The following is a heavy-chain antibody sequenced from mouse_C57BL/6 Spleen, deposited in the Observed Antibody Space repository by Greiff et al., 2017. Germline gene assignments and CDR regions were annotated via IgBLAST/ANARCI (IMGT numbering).Heavy chain of an antibody. V-gene: IGHV1-74*01. CDR3: AIDYYGSSSFAY. CDR1: GYTFTDYY. J-gene: IGHJ3*01. Sequence: VQLQQSGAELVKPGASVKISCKASGYTFTDYYINWVKQRPGQGLEWIGRIHPSDSDTNYNQKFKGKATLTVDKSSSTAYMQLSSLTSEDSAVYYCAIDYYGSSSFAYWGQGTLVTVSA. D-gene: IGHD1-1*01. CDR2: IHPSDSDT.